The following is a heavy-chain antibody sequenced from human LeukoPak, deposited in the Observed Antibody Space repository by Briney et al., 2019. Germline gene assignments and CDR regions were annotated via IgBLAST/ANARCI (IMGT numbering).Heavy chain of an antibody. Sequence: ASXXVSCKGSGYTFTSYGISWVRQAPGQGMEWMGWISAYNGNKNYAQKVQGRVTMTTDTSTSTAYMELRSLRSDDTAVYYCARVESLLYYYYMDVWGKGTTVTVSS. J-gene: IGHJ6*03. CDR3: ARVESLLYYYYMDV. CDR2: ISAYNGNK. CDR1: GYTFTSYG. D-gene: IGHD5-24*01. V-gene: IGHV1-18*01.